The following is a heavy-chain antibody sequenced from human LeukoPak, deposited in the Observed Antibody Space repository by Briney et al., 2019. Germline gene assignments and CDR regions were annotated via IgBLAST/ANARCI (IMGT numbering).Heavy chain of an antibody. CDR2: INWNGGST. D-gene: IGHD6-13*01. CDR1: GFTFDDYG. J-gene: IGHJ4*02. CDR3: AGDRWGGSSWSALYY. Sequence: GGSLRLSCAASGFTFDDYGMSWVRQAPGKGLEWVSGINWNGGSTGYADSVKGRFTISRDNAKNSLYLQMNSLRAEDTAVYYCAGDRWGGSSWSALYYWGQGALVTVSS. V-gene: IGHV3-20*04.